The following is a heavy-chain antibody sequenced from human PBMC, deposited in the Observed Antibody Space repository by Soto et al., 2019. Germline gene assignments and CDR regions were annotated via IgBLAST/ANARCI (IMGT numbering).Heavy chain of an antibody. D-gene: IGHD2-2*01. J-gene: IGHJ6*02. V-gene: IGHV3-30*18. CDR2: ILYDGSNK. CDR3: AKSRDAYNFYFYYGMDV. CDR1: GFTFSNYG. Sequence: GGSLRLSCAASGFTFSNYGMHWVRQTPAKGLEWVALILYDGSNKYYADSVKGRFTISRDNSKNTLYLQVSSLRAEDTAVYYCAKSRDAYNFYFYYGMDVWGQGTTVTVSS.